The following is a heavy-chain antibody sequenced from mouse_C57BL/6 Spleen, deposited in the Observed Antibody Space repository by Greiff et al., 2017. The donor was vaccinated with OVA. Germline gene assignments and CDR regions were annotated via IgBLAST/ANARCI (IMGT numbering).Heavy chain of an antibody. J-gene: IGHJ2*01. Sequence: VQLVESGPELVKPGASVKISCKASGYSFTSYYIHWVKQRPGQGLEWIGWIYPGSGNTKYNEKFKGKATLTADTSSSTAYMQLSSLTSEDSAVYYCAREAFSFFDYWGQGTTLTVSS. D-gene: IGHD6-1*01. CDR3: AREAFSFFDY. CDR2: IYPGSGNT. CDR1: GYSFTSYY. V-gene: IGHV1-66*01.